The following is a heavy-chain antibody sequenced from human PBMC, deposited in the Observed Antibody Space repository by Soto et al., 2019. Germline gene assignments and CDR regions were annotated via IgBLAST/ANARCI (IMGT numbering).Heavy chain of an antibody. J-gene: IGHJ5*02. D-gene: IGHD6-19*01. Sequence: PGGSLRLSCAASGFTFSNFWMHWVRQAPGEGLVWVSRLNYDGTTTTYADSVKGRFTISRDNARNTLYLQMNSLRAEDTAVYYCARAGSGWYWFDPRGQGTLVTVSS. CDR3: ARAGSGWYWFDP. V-gene: IGHV3-74*01. CDR1: GFTFSNFW. CDR2: LNYDGTTT.